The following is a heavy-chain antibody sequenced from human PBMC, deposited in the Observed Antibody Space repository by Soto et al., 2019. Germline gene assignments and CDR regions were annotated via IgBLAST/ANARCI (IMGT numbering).Heavy chain of an antibody. J-gene: IGHJ4*02. CDR2: IYTSGST. D-gene: IGHD3-10*01. V-gene: IGHV4-4*07. Sequence: SETLSLTCTVSGGSISSYYWSWIRQPAGKGLEWIGRIYTSGSTNYNPSLNSRATMSVETSKNQFSLKLTSVTAADTAVYYCARDIGSYAYGEGYWGQGSQVTVSS. CDR3: ARDIGSYAYGEGY. CDR1: GGSISSYY.